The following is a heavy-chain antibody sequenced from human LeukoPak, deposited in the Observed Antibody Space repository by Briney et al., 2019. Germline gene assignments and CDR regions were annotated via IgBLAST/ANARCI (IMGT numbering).Heavy chain of an antibody. V-gene: IGHV3-30-3*01. J-gene: IGHJ4*02. CDR1: GFTFSSYA. D-gene: IGHD2-15*01. Sequence: GGSLRLSCAASGFTFSSYAMHWVRQAPGKGLEWVAVISYDGSNKYYADSVKGRFTISRDNSKNTLYLQMHSLRDEDTAVYFCARGGSGYCSGGSCYPFDYWGQGTLVTVSS. CDR2: ISYDGSNK. CDR3: ARGGSGYCSGGSCYPFDY.